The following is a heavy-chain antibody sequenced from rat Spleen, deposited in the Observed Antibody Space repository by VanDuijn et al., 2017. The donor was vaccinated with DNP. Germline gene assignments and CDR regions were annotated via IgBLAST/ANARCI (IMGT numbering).Heavy chain of an antibody. Sequence: EVQLQESGSGLVKPSQSLSLTCSVTGSSITSNYWGWIRKFPGNKMEYIGHISYSGSTNYNPSLKSRISITRDTSKNHFFLHLNSVTTEDTATYYCARWTRYFDYWGQGVVVTVSS. J-gene: IGHJ2*01. CDR3: ARWTRYFDY. CDR1: GSSITSNY. D-gene: IGHD1-7*01. V-gene: IGHV3-1*01. CDR2: ISYSGST.